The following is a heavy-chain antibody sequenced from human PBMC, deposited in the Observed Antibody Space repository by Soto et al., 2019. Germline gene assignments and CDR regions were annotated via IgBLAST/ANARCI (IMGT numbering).Heavy chain of an antibody. D-gene: IGHD4-17*01. CDR3: ARVVTSRPYDY. CDR2: IKEDGTET. V-gene: IGHV3-7*04. Sequence: EVQLVESGGNLVQPEGSLRLSCAASGFIFSNHWMGWVRQAAGKGLDWVANIKEDGTETYYVDSVKGRFTISRDNAKNSLFLQMNSLSTEDTAVYYCARVVTSRPYDYWGQGTLVTVSS. J-gene: IGHJ4*02. CDR1: GFIFSNHW.